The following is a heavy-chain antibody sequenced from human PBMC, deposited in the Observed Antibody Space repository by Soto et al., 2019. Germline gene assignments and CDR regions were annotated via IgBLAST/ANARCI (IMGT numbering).Heavy chain of an antibody. J-gene: IGHJ5*02. V-gene: IGHV4-30-2*01. CDR1: GGSISSGGYS. CDR2: IYHSGST. Sequence: QMQLQESGSGLVKPSQTLSLTCAVSGGSISSGGYSWSWIRQPPGKGLEWVGYIYHSGSTYYNPSIKSSVTIPVDRAKNQSALKLSSMTVAATAVYYCASLTRHGYWFDPWGQGTLVTGS. D-gene: IGHD3-9*01. CDR3: ASLTRHGYWFDP.